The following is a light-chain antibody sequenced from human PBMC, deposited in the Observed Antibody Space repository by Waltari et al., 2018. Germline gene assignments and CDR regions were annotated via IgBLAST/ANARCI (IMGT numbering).Light chain of an antibody. CDR2: DPT. J-gene: IGLJ1*01. V-gene: IGLV1-40*01. CDR3: QSHDSSLTARV. Sequence: QSALTQPPSVSGAPGQRVTISCAGSSSNIGAGYDVHWYQRLPGTAPKPLIYDPTNRPSGVSDRCSGSKSGTSASLAITGLQAEDEADYFCQSHDSSLTARVFGTGTKVTVL. CDR1: SSNIGAGYD.